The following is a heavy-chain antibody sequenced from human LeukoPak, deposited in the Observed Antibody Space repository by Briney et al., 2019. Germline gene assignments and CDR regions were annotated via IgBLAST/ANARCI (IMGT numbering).Heavy chain of an antibody. CDR1: GFTFSSYW. CDR2: IKQDGSEK. CDR3: ARIYYGDFWWFDP. Sequence: GGSLRLSCAASGFTFSSYWMSWVRQAPGKGLEWVANIKQDGSEKYYVDSVKGRFTISRDNAKNSLYLQMNSLRAEDTAVYYCARIYYGDFWWFDPWGQGTLVTVSS. D-gene: IGHD4-17*01. V-gene: IGHV3-7*01. J-gene: IGHJ5*02.